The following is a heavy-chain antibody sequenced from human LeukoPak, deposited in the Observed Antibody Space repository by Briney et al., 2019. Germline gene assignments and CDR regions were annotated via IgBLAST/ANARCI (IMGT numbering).Heavy chain of an antibody. CDR2: INPNSGGT. D-gene: IGHD6-13*01. Sequence: GASVKVSSKASGYTFTGYYMHWVRQAPGQRLEWMGWINPNSGGTNYAQKFQGRVTMTRDTSISTAYMELSRLRSDDTAVYYCARVDSSSWYRPRDYRGQGTLVTVSS. V-gene: IGHV1-2*02. CDR3: ARVDSSSWYRPRDY. CDR1: GYTFTGYY. J-gene: IGHJ4*02.